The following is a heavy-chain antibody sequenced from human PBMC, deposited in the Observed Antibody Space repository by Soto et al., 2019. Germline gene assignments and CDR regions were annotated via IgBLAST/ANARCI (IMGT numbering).Heavy chain of an antibody. CDR3: ARVRFRAIWFGEHIDY. CDR1: GGSFSGYY. CDR2: INHSGST. J-gene: IGHJ4*02. D-gene: IGHD3-10*01. V-gene: IGHV4-34*01. Sequence: PSETLSLTCAVYGGSFSGYYWSWIRQPPGKGLEWIGEINHSGSTNYNPSLKSRVTISVDTSKNQFSLKLSSVTAADTAVYYCARVRFRAIWFGEHIDYWGQGTLVTSPQ.